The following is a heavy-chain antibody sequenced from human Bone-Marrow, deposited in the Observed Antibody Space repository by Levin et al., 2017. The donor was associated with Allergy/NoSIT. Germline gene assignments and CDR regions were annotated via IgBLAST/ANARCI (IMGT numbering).Heavy chain of an antibody. J-gene: IGHJ6*02. CDR3: ARETRGMDV. CDR1: GFNFSDYY. V-gene: IGHV3-11*01. Sequence: GESLKISCAASGFNFSDYYMSWNRQAPGKGLEWVSYMSNSGRTIYYADSVKGRFSISRDNAKNSLYLQMNSLRAEDTAMYYCARETRGMDVWGQGTTVIVSS. CDR2: MSNSGRTI.